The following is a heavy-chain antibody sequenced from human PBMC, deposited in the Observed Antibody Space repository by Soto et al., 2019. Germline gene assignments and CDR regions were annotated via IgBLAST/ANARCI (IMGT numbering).Heavy chain of an antibody. CDR1: GYTFTSYG. V-gene: IGHV1-18*01. CDR3: ARDIPPSPLEWLPNMDH. Sequence: QVQLVQSGAEVKKPGASVKVSCKASGYTFTSYGISWVRQAPGQGLEWMGWISAYNGNTNYAQKLQGRVTMTTDTATSTAYMELRSLRCDDTAVYYCARDIPPSPLEWLPNMDHWGQGTLVTVSS. CDR2: ISAYNGNT. D-gene: IGHD3-3*01. J-gene: IGHJ4*02.